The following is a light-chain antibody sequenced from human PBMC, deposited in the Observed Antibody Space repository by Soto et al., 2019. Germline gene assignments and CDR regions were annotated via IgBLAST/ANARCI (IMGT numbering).Light chain of an antibody. CDR3: QQSNDWPYT. Sequence: EIVMTQSPATLSVSPGERATLSCRASQSVSSNLAWYQKKPGQAPRLLIYGASTRATGIPARFSGSGSGTDFTLTISSLQSEDFAVYYCQQSNDWPYTFGQGTKVDIK. CDR1: QSVSSN. V-gene: IGKV3-15*01. J-gene: IGKJ2*01. CDR2: GAS.